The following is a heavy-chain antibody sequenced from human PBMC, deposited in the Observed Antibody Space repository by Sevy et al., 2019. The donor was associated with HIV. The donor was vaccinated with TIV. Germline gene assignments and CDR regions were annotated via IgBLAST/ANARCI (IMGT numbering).Heavy chain of an antibody. CDR3: AKRRVQSGLSGGGANYGWDV. CDR2: LIGGGSRT. CDR1: GFPFSNYD. J-gene: IGHJ6*02. D-gene: IGHD2-15*01. Sequence: GGSLRLSCAAPGFPFSNYDMSWIRQAPGKGLEWVSTLIGGGSRTYYADSVTGRFTISRDNSKNTLYLQMNSLRADDTAIYYCAKRRVQSGLSGGGANYGWDVCGHGTTVTVSS. V-gene: IGHV3-23*01.